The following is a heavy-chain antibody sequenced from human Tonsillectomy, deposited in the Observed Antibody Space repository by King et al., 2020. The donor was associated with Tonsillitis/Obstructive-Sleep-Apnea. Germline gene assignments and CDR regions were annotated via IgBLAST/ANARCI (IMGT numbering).Heavy chain of an antibody. CDR2: IYWDDDK. V-gene: IGHV2-5*02. Sequence: TFKESGPTLVKPTQTLTLTCTFSGFSLSTSGVGVGWIRQPPGKALEWLALIYWDDDKSYSPSLKSRLTITKDTSKNQVVLTMTNMDPVDTATYYCAHSGSGYYWLLFDYWGQGTLVTVSS. CDR1: GFSLSTSGVG. J-gene: IGHJ4*02. CDR3: AHSGSGYYWLLFDY. D-gene: IGHD3-3*01.